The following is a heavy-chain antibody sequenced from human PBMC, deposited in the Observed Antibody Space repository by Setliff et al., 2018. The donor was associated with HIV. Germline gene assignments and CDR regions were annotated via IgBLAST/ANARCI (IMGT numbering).Heavy chain of an antibody. D-gene: IGHD3-3*01. J-gene: IGHJ6*03. CDR3: ARGSRQLTIFGVVFKTNYYFMDV. CDR1: GGSFSGYY. CDR2: ITYSGSA. Sequence: TSETLSLTCAVYGGSFSGYYWSWIRQPPGKGLEWIGYITYSGSAYYNPSLKSRVTISIDTSKNQFSLTLNSVTAADTAVYYCARGSRQLTIFGVVFKTNYYFMDVWGKGTAVTVSS. V-gene: IGHV4-34*01.